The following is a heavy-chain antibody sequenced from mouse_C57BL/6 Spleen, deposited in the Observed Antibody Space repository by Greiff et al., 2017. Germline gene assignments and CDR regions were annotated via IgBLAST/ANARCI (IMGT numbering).Heavy chain of an antibody. CDR2: IYPGSGNT. Sequence: VKLQESGAELVRPGASVKLSCKASGYTFTDYYINWVKQRPGQGLEWIARIYPGSGNTYYNEKFKGKATLTAEKSSSTAYMQLSSLTSEDSAVYFCARGYYGSPYAMDYWGQGTSVTVSS. V-gene: IGHV1-76*01. CDR1: GYTFTDYY. J-gene: IGHJ4*01. CDR3: ARGYYGSPYAMDY. D-gene: IGHD1-1*01.